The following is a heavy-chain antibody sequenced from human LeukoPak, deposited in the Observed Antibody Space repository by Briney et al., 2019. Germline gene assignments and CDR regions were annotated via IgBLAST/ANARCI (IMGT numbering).Heavy chain of an antibody. CDR2: IRYDGSNK. CDR1: GFTFSSYW. Sequence: PGGSLRLSCAASGFTFSSYWMSWVRQAPGKGLEWVAFIRYDGSNKYYADSVKGRFTISRDNSKNTLYLQMNSLRAEDTAVYYCAKDGVISMVREWYFDLWGRGTLVTVSS. V-gene: IGHV3-30*02. D-gene: IGHD3-10*01. J-gene: IGHJ2*01. CDR3: AKDGVISMVREWYFDL.